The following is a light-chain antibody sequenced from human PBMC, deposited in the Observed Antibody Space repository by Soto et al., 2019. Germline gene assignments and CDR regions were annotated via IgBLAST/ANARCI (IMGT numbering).Light chain of an antibody. J-gene: IGKJ5*01. CDR3: QQDGSSPPIT. CDR1: HSVSSSY. V-gene: IGKV3-20*01. Sequence: EIVLTQSPGTLSLSPGERATLSCRASHSVSSSYLAWYQQKPGQAPRLLIYGASSRATGIPDRFSGSGSGTDFTLTISRLEPEDFAVYYCQQDGSSPPITFGQGTQLEIK. CDR2: GAS.